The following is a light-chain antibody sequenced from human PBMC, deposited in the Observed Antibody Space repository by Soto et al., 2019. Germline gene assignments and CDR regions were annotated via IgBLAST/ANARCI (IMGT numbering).Light chain of an antibody. V-gene: IGKV3D-15*01. CDR1: QSVSSN. CDR3: QQYNTWPHT. CDR2: GSS. J-gene: IGKJ2*01. Sequence: DIVMTQSPVTLSVSPGERATRSCRASQSVSSNLAWYQQKPGHSPRLLVYGSSTRATGIPARFRGSGSGTEFTLTISSLQSEDFAVYYCQQYNTWPHTFGQGTKLKIK.